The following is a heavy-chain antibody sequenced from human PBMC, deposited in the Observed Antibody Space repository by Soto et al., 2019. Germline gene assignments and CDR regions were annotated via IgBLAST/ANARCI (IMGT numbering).Heavy chain of an antibody. CDR3: ARKQSGFFYGIDY. CDR1: GGSISSGGYY. J-gene: IGHJ4*02. Sequence: TLSLTCTVSGGSISSGGYYWSWIRQHPGKGLEWLGYICGSGITFYNPSLQSRVILSMDTSKNQFSLKLSSVTAADTAVYYCARKQSGFFYGIDYWGQGTLVTVPQ. CDR2: ICGSGIT. V-gene: IGHV4-31*03. D-gene: IGHD3-3*01.